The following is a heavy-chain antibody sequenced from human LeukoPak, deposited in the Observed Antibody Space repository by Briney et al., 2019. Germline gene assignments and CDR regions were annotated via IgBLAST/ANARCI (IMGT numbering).Heavy chain of an antibody. D-gene: IGHD3-9*01. CDR3: ARGDFDWSGGLDY. J-gene: IGHJ4*02. Sequence: ASLKVSFKASGYTFTGYYMHWVRQAPGQGLEWVGWIDPDSGGTNYAQKFQGGVTMTRDTSISTAYMDLSRLRSDDTAVYYCARGDFDWSGGLDYWGQGTLVTVSS. CDR2: IDPDSGGT. V-gene: IGHV1-2*02. CDR1: GYTFTGYY.